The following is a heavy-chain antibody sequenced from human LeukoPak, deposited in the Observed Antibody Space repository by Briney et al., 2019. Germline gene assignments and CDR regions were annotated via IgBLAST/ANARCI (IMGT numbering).Heavy chain of an antibody. J-gene: IGHJ4*02. V-gene: IGHV1-2*02. Sequence: ASVKVSCKASGYTFTGYYMHWVRQAPGQGLEWMGWINPNSGGTNYAQKFQGRVTMTRDTSISTAYMELSRLRSDDTAVYYCARDGTYYYGSGSYFYWGQGTPVTVSS. CDR2: INPNSGGT. CDR1: GYTFTGYY. CDR3: ARDGTYYYGSGSYFY. D-gene: IGHD3-10*01.